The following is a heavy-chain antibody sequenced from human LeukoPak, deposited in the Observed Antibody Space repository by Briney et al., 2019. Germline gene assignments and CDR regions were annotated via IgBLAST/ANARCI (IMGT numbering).Heavy chain of an antibody. CDR1: GFTFSSYA. Sequence: GSLRLSCAASGFTFSSYAMSWVRQAPGKGLEWVSAISGSGGSTYYADSVKGRCTISRDNTKNTLYLQMNSLRAEDTAVYYCAKDGYGDYGSDNYWGQGTLVTASS. CDR3: AKDGYGDYGSDNY. D-gene: IGHD4-17*01. CDR2: ISGSGGST. V-gene: IGHV3-23*01. J-gene: IGHJ4*02.